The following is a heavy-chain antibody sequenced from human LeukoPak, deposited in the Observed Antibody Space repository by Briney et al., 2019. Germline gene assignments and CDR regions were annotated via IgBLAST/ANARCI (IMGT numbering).Heavy chain of an antibody. Sequence: SETLSLTCTVYGESFSDHYWTWIRQPPGKGLEGFGEINHSGSTNYNPSLKSRVTISVDTSKNQFSLNVTSVIAADTAVYYCARGPTIRFLEWLGYYYMDVWGKGTTVTVSS. CDR1: GESFSDHY. CDR2: INHSGST. V-gene: IGHV4-34*01. CDR3: ARGPTIRFLEWLGYYYMDV. D-gene: IGHD3-3*01. J-gene: IGHJ6*03.